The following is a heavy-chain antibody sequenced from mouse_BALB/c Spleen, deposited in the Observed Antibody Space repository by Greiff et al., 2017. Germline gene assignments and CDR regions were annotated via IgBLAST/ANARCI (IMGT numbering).Heavy chain of an antibody. J-gene: IGHJ4*01. CDR3: ARGFYYGYVPYYAMDY. CDR2: ISDGGSYT. Sequence: EVQLVESGGGLVKPGGSLKLSCAASGFTFSDYYMYWVRQTPEKRLEWVATISDGGSYTYYPDSVKGRFTISRDNAKNNLYLQMSSLKSEDTAMYYCARGFYYGYVPYYAMDYWGQGTSVTVSS. D-gene: IGHD1-2*01. CDR1: GFTFSDYY. V-gene: IGHV5-4*02.